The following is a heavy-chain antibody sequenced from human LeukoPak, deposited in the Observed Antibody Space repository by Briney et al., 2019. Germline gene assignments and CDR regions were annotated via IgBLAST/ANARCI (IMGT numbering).Heavy chain of an antibody. Sequence: GGSLRLSCAASGFTFSTYAMSWVRQAPGKGLEWVSAISDSDSGTYYADSVKGRFTISRDNSNNTLYLQINSLRAEDTAVYYCAKGYGYSSSWTSNYYFYGLDVWGQGTTVTVSS. V-gene: IGHV3-23*01. CDR3: AKGYGYSSSWTSNYYFYGLDV. J-gene: IGHJ6*02. D-gene: IGHD6-13*01. CDR2: ISDSDSGT. CDR1: GFTFSTYA.